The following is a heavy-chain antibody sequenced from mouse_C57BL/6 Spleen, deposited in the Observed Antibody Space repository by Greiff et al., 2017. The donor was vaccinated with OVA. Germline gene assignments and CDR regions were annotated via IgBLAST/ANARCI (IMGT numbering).Heavy chain of an antibody. CDR3: AGGSGYEAMDY. CDR2: IDPSDSYT. CDR1: GYTFTSYW. V-gene: IGHV1-50*01. D-gene: IGHD3-2*02. Sequence: VKLQQPGAELVKPGASVKLSCKASGYTFTSYWMQWVKQRPGQGLEWIGEIDPSDSYTNYNQKFKGKATLTVDTSSSTAYMQLSSLTSEDSAVYYCAGGSGYEAMDYWGQGTSVTVSS. J-gene: IGHJ4*01.